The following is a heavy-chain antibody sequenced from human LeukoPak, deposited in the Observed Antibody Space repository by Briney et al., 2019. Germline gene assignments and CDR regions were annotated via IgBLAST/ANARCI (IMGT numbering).Heavy chain of an antibody. V-gene: IGHV3-23*01. D-gene: IGHD2-2*02. CDR2: ISGSGGST. Sequence: GAFLRLSCAASGFTFSSYAMSWVRQAPGKGLEWVSAISGSGGSTYYADSVKGRFTISRDNSKNTLYLQMNSLRAEDTAVYYCAKGIVPAAIFPYYYGMDVWGQGTTVTVSS. J-gene: IGHJ6*02. CDR3: AKGIVPAAIFPYYYGMDV. CDR1: GFTFSSYA.